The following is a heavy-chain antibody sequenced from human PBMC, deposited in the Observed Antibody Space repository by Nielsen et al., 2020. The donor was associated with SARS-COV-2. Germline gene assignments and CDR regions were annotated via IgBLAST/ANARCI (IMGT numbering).Heavy chain of an antibody. CDR1: GFSFSSHW. CDR3: AKDIEVITIFGVVITSYSFDY. Sequence: GESLKISCAASGFSFSSHWMSWVRQAPGKGLEWVANINPDGREKNYVDSVKGRFTISRDNAKNSLYLQMNSLRAEDTAVYYCAKDIEVITIFGVVITSYSFDYWGQGTLVTVSS. D-gene: IGHD3-3*01. CDR2: INPDGREK. V-gene: IGHV3-7*03. J-gene: IGHJ4*02.